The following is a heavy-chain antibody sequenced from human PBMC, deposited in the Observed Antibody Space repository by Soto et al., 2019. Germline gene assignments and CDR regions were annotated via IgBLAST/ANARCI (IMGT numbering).Heavy chain of an antibody. CDR1: GGSFSGYY. Sequence: SETLSLTCAVYGGSFSGYYWSWIRQPPGKGLEWIGEINHSGSTKYNPSLKSRVTTSKDTSRNQLSLKLSSVTAADTAVYYCARLPYSGSYLDYWGQGILVTVSS. D-gene: IGHD1-26*01. V-gene: IGHV4-34*01. CDR2: INHSGST. CDR3: ARLPYSGSYLDY. J-gene: IGHJ4*02.